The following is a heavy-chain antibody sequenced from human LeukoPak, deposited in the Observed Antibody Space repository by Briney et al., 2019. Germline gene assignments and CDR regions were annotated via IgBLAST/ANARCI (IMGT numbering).Heavy chain of an antibody. Sequence: QTLSLTCALSGDSVSTNSAAWNGIRQSPSRGLEWLVRTYYRSKRYNDSAVSVKGRLTINPDTSRNQFSLQLDSVTPEDTAVYYCARGTISRGVPVDYWGQGTLVTVSS. CDR3: ARGTISRGVPVDY. CDR1: GDSVSTNSAA. CDR2: TYYRSKRYN. J-gene: IGHJ4*02. D-gene: IGHD3-10*01. V-gene: IGHV6-1*01.